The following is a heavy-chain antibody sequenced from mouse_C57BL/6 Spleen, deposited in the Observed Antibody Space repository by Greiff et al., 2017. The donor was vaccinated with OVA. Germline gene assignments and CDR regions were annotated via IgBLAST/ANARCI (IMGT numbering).Heavy chain of an antibody. Sequence: VQRVQSGAELMKPGASVKLSCKATGYTFNGYWIEWVKQRPGHGLEWIGEILPGSGSTNYNEKFKGKATFTADTSSNTAYMQLNSLTTEASAIYACARGRGSSWFAYWGQGTLVTVSA. D-gene: IGHD3-1*01. CDR1: GYTFNGYW. CDR2: ILPGSGST. J-gene: IGHJ3*01. V-gene: IGHV1-9*01. CDR3: ARGRGSSWFAY.